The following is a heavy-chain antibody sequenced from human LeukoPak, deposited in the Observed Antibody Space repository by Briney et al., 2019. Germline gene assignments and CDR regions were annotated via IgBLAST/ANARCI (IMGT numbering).Heavy chain of an antibody. CDR3: ARYYYDSSAFLDY. Sequence: SETLSLTCTVSGGSISSSSYYWGWIRQPPGKGLEWIGSIYYSGSTYYNPSLKSRVTISVDTSKNQFSLKLSSVTAADTAVYYCARYYYDSSAFLDYWGQGTLVTVSS. V-gene: IGHV4-39*07. CDR2: IYYSGST. CDR1: GGSISSSSYY. D-gene: IGHD3-22*01. J-gene: IGHJ4*02.